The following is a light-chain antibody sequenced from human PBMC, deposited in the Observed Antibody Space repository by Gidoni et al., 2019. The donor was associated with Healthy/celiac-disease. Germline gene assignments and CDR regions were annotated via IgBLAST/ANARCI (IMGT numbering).Light chain of an antibody. CDR2: V. Sequence: SYELTQPPSVSVSPGQTARITCSGDHQTLQTEQQQVRGQQLPERFSGSSSGTTVTLTISGVQAEDEADYYCQSADSSGTYVFGTGTKVTVL. V-gene: IGLV3-25*03. CDR3: QSADSSGTYV. J-gene: IGLJ1*01. CDR1: HQT.